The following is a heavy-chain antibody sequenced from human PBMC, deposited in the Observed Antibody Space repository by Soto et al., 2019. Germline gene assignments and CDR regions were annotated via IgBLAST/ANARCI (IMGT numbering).Heavy chain of an antibody. Sequence: QVQLQESGPGQVKPSQTLSLTCTVSGGSVNSGGYHWSWIRQHPGKGLEWIGDIYYSGSTYYNPSLTSRVTISIDTSTNHFSLHLSALTAADTAVYYCARAPIPNWNYDGMDVWGQGTTVTVSS. CDR3: ARAPIPNWNYDGMDV. V-gene: IGHV4-31*03. D-gene: IGHD1-1*01. CDR2: IYYSGST. CDR1: GGSVNSGGYH. J-gene: IGHJ6*02.